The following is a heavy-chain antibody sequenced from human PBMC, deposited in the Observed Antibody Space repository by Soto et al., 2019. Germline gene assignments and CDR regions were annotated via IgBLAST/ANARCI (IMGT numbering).Heavy chain of an antibody. CDR1: GFTFSSYA. CDR3: AKDRLRYFDSFDY. CDR2: ISGSGGST. J-gene: IGHJ4*02. Sequence: VGSLRLSCAASGFTFSSYARSWVRQAPGKGLEWVSAISGSGGSTYYADSVKGRFTISRDNSKNTLYLQMNSLRAEDTAVYYCAKDRLRYFDSFDYWGQGTLVTAS. V-gene: IGHV3-23*01. D-gene: IGHD3-9*01.